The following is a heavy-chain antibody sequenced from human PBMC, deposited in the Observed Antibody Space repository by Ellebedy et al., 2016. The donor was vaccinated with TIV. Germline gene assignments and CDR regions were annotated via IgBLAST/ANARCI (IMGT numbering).Heavy chain of an antibody. CDR1: GFTFSSYT. V-gene: IGHV3-23*01. CDR2: ISGSGGGT. CDR3: ARDHHYGGNSDA. Sequence: GGSLRLXXAASGFTFSSYTMRWVRQAPGKGLEWVSDISGSGGGTYYADSVKGRFTISRDNANNSLYLQMNSLRAEDTAVYYCARDHHYGGNSDAWGQGTLVTVSS. J-gene: IGHJ5*02. D-gene: IGHD4-23*01.